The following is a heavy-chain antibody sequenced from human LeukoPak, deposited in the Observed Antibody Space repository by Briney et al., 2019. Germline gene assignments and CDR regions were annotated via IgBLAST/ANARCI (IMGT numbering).Heavy chain of an antibody. V-gene: IGHV3-30-3*01. J-gene: IGHJ4*02. CDR2: ISYDGSNK. CDR1: GFTFSSYA. CDR3: ASGCTSSYSSSCYPFDY. Sequence: GGSLRLSSAASGFTFSSYAMHWVRQAPRKGLEWVAVISYDGSNKYYADSVKGRFTISRDNSKNTLYLQMNSLRAEDTAVYYCASGCTSSYSSSCYPFDYWGQGTLVTVSS. D-gene: IGHD6-13*01.